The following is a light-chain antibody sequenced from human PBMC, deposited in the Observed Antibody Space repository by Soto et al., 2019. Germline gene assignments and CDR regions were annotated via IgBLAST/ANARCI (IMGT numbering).Light chain of an antibody. CDR1: QSVSSY. V-gene: IGKV3-11*01. CDR2: DAS. Sequence: EIVLTQSPATLSLSPGERATFSCRASQSVSSYLAWYQQKPGQAPRLLIYDASNRATGIPARFGGSESGTDFTLTINSLEPEDFAVYYCQQRSNWPYTFGQGTKLEI. CDR3: QQRSNWPYT. J-gene: IGKJ2*01.